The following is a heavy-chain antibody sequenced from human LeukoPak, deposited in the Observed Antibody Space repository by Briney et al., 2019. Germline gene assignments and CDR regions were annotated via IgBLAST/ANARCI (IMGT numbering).Heavy chain of an antibody. D-gene: IGHD1-26*01. CDR1: GFTFSDYY. CDR3: ARGLGERELLYYFDY. CDR2: ISSSGSTI. Sequence: GGSLRLSCAASGFTFSDYYMTWIRQAPGKGLEWVSYISSSGSTIYYTDSVKGRFTISRDNAKNSLYLQMNSMRAEDTAVYYCARGLGERELLYYFDYWGQGREVSVPS. V-gene: IGHV3-11*04. J-gene: IGHJ4*02.